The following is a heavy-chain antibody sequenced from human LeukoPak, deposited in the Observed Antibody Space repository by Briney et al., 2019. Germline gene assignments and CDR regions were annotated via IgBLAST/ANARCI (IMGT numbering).Heavy chain of an antibody. CDR3: AKRSAESSGYFDS. Sequence: GGSLRLSCAASGFTFSSYAMSWVRQAPGKGLEWVSGISGSGGSTYYADSVKGRFTISRDNSKNTLYLQMNSLRAEDTAIYYCAKRSAESSGYFDSWGQGTLVTVSS. V-gene: IGHV3-23*01. D-gene: IGHD6-19*01. CDR2: ISGSGGST. CDR1: GFTFSSYA. J-gene: IGHJ4*02.